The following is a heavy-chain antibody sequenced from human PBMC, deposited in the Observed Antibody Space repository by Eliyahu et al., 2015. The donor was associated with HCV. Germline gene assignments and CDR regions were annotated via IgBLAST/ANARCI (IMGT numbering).Heavy chain of an antibody. Sequence: EVQLLESGGGLVRPGGXXKXSCTASGFTFSSXGMNWVRQAPGKGLEWLSGISGSGDRTFYGGSVKGRFTISRDNSKNTLYLHMSTLRAEDTAVYYCAKGMGGPPLDSWGQGTPVTVS. J-gene: IGHJ4*02. V-gene: IGHV3-23*01. D-gene: IGHD3-10*01. CDR2: ISGSGDRT. CDR1: GFTFSSXG. CDR3: AKGMGGPPLDS.